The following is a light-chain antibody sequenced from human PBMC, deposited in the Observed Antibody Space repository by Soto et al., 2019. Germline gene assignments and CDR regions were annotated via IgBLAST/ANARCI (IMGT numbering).Light chain of an antibody. Sequence: QSALTQPASVSGSPGQSITISCTGTSSDIGHYDYVSWYQQHPGKAPKLMIYHVTYRPSGVSNRYSGSKSGNSASLTISGLHADDEADYYCCSYADGSIYFFGTGTKLTVL. V-gene: IGLV2-14*03. CDR3: CSYADGSIYF. J-gene: IGLJ1*01. CDR1: SSDIGHYDY. CDR2: HVT.